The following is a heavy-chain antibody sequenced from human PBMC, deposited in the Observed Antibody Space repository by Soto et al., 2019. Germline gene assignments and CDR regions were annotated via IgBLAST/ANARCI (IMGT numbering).Heavy chain of an antibody. Sequence: GGSLRLSCAASGFTFSSYSMNWVRQAPGKGLEWTSYISTTSSSIYYADSVKGRFTISRDNAKNSLFLQMNSLRDEDTAVYYCARNGVAFDYWGQGALVTVSS. D-gene: IGHD3-3*01. CDR2: ISTTSSSI. V-gene: IGHV3-48*02. J-gene: IGHJ4*02. CDR3: ARNGVAFDY. CDR1: GFTFSSYS.